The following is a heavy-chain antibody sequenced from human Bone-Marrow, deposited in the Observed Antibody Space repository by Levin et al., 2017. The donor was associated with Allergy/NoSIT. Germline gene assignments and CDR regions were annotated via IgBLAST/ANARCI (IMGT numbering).Heavy chain of an antibody. CDR1: GFDVGKNY. J-gene: IGHJ4*02. D-gene: IGHD1-1*01. Sequence: PGGSLRLSCAASGFDVGKNYMSWVRQAPGRGLEWVSLIYSGGATFYADSVRDRFTISRDSSTNMLYLEIHNLRVEDTALYSCARTIWSDYYFDLWGQGTLVTVSS. CDR3: ARTIWSDYYFDL. V-gene: IGHV3-66*01. CDR2: IYSGGAT.